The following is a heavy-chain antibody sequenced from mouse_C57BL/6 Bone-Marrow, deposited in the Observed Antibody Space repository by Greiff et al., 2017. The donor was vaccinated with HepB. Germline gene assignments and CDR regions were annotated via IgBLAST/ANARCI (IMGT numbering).Heavy chain of an antibody. J-gene: IGHJ3*01. CDR3: ANLYVNLFAY. CDR2: INPNNGGT. D-gene: IGHD2-1*01. CDR1: GYTFTDYY. Sequence: EVQLQQSGPELVKPGASVKISCKASGYTFTDYYMNWVKQSHGKSLEWIGDINPNNGGTSYNQKFKGKATLTVDKSSSTAYMELLSMTSEDSAVYYFANLYVNLFAYWGQGTLVTVSA. V-gene: IGHV1-26*01.